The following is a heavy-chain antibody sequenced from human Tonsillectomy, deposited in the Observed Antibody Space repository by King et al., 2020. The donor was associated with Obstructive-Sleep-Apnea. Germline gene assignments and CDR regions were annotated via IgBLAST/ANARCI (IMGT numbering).Heavy chain of an antibody. CDR2: IYYSGST. CDR3: ARDSLEMATIYGPGWESYYYYGMDV. Sequence: QLQESGPGLVKPSETLSLTCTVSGGSISSYYWSWIRQPPGKGLEWIGYIYYSGSTNYNPSLKSRVTISVDTSKNQFSLKLSSVTAADTAVYYCARDSLEMATIYGPGWESYYYYGMDVWGQGTTVTVSS. D-gene: IGHD5-24*01. CDR1: GGSISSYY. J-gene: IGHJ6*02. V-gene: IGHV4-59*01.